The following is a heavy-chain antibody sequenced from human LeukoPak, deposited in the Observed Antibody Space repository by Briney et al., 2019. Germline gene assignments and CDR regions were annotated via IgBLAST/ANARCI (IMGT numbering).Heavy chain of an antibody. CDR1: GGSISSGNW. D-gene: IGHD1-26*01. Sequence: PSETLSLTCAVSGGSISSGNWWSWVRQPPGKGLEWIGEIYHSGSTNYNPSLKSRVTISVDKSKNQFSLKLSSVTAADTAVYYCARASVGATPFDYWGQGTLVTVSS. CDR3: ARASVGATPFDY. V-gene: IGHV4-4*02. CDR2: IYHSGST. J-gene: IGHJ4*02.